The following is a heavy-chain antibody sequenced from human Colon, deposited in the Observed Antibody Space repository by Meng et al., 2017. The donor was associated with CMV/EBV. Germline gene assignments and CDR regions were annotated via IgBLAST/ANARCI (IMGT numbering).Heavy chain of an antibody. V-gene: IGHV3-48*03. CDR2: ISRSGSAV. Sequence: GESLKISCVASGFPFSGFAMSWARQAPGKGLEWVSYISRSGSAVYYADSVKGRFTISRDNAKNSLYLQMNSLRAEDTAVYYCARNYYASGTYWGDYYYYGMDVWGQGTTVTVSS. CDR1: GFPFSGFA. CDR3: ARNYYASGTYWGDYYYYGMDV. D-gene: IGHD3-10*01. J-gene: IGHJ6*02.